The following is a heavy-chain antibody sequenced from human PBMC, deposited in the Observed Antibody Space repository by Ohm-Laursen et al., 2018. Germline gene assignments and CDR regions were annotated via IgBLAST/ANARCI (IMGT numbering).Heavy chain of an antibody. CDR1: GFIFRNFG. CDR2: IWYDGSNK. Sequence: SLRLSCAASGFIFRNFGMHWVRQAPGKGLEWVAAIWYDGSNKYYADSVKGRFTISRDNSRNTLYLQMDSLRAEDTAMYYCARDQGWVDYWGQGTLVTVSS. D-gene: IGHD6-19*01. J-gene: IGHJ4*02. V-gene: IGHV3-33*01. CDR3: ARDQGWVDY.